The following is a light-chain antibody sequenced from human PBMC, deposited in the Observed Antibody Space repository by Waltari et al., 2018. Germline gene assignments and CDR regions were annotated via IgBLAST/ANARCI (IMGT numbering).Light chain of an antibody. V-gene: IGKV3-20*01. CDR2: GAS. CDR1: QGVTKKY. Sequence: RGRQGVTKKYLTWDRQKPGRAPRLLIYGASSRVASIPDRFSGSGSGTDFTLTISRLEAEDLAVYYCQQYGSSIMYTFGQGTKLEIK. J-gene: IGKJ2*01. CDR3: QQYGSSIMYT.